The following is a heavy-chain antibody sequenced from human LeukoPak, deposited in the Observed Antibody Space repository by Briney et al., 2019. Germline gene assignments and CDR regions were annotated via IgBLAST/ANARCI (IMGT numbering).Heavy chain of an antibody. CDR3: ARAVVATTPLVPFDP. Sequence: ASVKVSCKASGYTFTGYYMHWVRQAPGQGLEWMGWINPNSGGTNYAQKFQGRVNMTRDTSISTAYMELSRLRSDDTAVYYCARAVVATTPLVPFDPWGQGTLVTVSS. J-gene: IGHJ5*02. CDR2: INPNSGGT. CDR1: GYTFTGYY. V-gene: IGHV1-2*02. D-gene: IGHD5-12*01.